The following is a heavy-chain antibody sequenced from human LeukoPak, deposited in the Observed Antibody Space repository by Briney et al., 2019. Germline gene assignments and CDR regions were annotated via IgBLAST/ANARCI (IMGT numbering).Heavy chain of an antibody. Sequence: PGGSLRLSCAASGFTFSSYGMSWVRQTPGKGLEWVSTISGSGSGTYYADSVKGRFTISRDNSKNTLYLQMNSLRAEDTALYYCAKGVRYFDWFDYWGQGTLVTVSS. CDR3: AKGVRYFDWFDY. J-gene: IGHJ4*02. CDR1: GFTFSSYG. V-gene: IGHV3-23*01. CDR2: ISGSGSGT. D-gene: IGHD3-9*01.